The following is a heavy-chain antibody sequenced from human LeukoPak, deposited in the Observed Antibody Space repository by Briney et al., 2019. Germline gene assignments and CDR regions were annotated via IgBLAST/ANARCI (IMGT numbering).Heavy chain of an antibody. V-gene: IGHV4-59*02. CDR1: GVSVSSHY. CDR2: IYYSGGT. J-gene: IGHJ4*02. Sequence: SETLSLTCTVSGVSVSSHYWSWIRQPPGKGLEWIGYIYYSGGTNYNPSLKSRVTMSVDTSKNQCSLKLSSVTAADTAVYYCARSSDYEIYFDYWGQGTLVAVSS. D-gene: IGHD3-16*01. CDR3: ARSSDYEIYFDY.